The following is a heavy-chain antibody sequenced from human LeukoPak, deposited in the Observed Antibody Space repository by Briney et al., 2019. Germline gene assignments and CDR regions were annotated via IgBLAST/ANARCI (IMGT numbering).Heavy chain of an antibody. CDR1: GGSFSGYY. Sequence: SETLSLTCAVYGGSFSGYYWSWIRQPPGKGLEWIGEINHSGSTNYNPSLKSRVTISVDTSKNQFSLKLSSVTAADTAVYYCARCSSRGVIRLWGQGTLVTVSS. V-gene: IGHV4-34*01. J-gene: IGHJ4*02. CDR2: INHSGST. D-gene: IGHD3-10*01. CDR3: ARCSSRGVIRL.